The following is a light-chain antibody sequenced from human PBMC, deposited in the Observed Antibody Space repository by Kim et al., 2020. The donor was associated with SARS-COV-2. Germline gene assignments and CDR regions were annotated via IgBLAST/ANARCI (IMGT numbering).Light chain of an antibody. J-gene: IGKJ1*01. CDR2: KAS. CDR3: HQYSCYSPWT. Sequence: DIQMTQSPSTLSASLGDRVTITCRASQSISSWLAWYQQKPGKAPKLLIYKASSLESGVPSRFSGSGSGTEFTLTISSLQPDDFATYHCHQYSCYSPWTFGQGTKGDI. V-gene: IGKV1-5*03. CDR1: QSISSW.